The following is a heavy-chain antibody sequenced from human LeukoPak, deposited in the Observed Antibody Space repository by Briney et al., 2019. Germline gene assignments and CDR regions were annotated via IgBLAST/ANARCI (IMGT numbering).Heavy chain of an antibody. Sequence: PGGSLRLSCAASGFTFSSYGMHWVRQAPGKGLEWVAVISYDVSNKYYADSVKGRFTISRDNSKNTLYLQMNSLRAEDTAVYYCAKDPWGYCSGGSCFFFDYWGQGTLVTVSS. CDR2: ISYDVSNK. CDR3: AKDPWGYCSGGSCFFFDY. CDR1: GFTFSSYG. D-gene: IGHD2-15*01. J-gene: IGHJ4*02. V-gene: IGHV3-30*18.